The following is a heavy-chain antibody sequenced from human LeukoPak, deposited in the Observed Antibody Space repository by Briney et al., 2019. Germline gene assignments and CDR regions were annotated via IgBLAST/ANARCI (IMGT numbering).Heavy chain of an antibody. V-gene: IGHV1-18*01. CDR2: ISAYNGNT. CDR1: GYTFTSYG. Sequence: ASVKVSCKASGYTFTSYGISWVRQAPGQGLEWMGWISAYNGNTNYAQKVQGRVTMTTDKSTSTAYMELRSLRSDDTAVYYCARGSPPRRNYDSRGYYSYYFDYWGQGTLVTVSS. J-gene: IGHJ4*02. D-gene: IGHD3-22*01. CDR3: ARGSPPRRNYDSRGYYSYYFDY.